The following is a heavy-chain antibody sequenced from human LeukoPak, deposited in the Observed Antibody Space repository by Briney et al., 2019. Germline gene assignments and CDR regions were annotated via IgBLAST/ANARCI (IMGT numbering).Heavy chain of an antibody. V-gene: IGHV4-59*01. J-gene: IGHJ4*02. Sequence: SETLSLTCTVSGGSISSYYWSWIRQPPAKGREWIGYIYYSGSTNYNPSLKSRVTISVDTSKNQFSLKLSSVTAADTAVYYCARTYSGSYTGAYYFDYWGQGTLVTVSS. CDR3: ARTYSGSYTGAYYFDY. CDR2: IYYSGST. D-gene: IGHD1-26*01. CDR1: GGSISSYY.